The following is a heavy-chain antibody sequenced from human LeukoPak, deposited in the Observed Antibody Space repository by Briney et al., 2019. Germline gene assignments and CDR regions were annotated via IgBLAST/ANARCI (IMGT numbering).Heavy chain of an antibody. CDR1: GFTFSGSA. J-gene: IGHJ4*02. CDR2: IRSKANNDAT. Sequence: SGGSLRLSCAASGFTFSGSAMHWVRQASGKGLEWVGRIRSKANNDATEYAASVKGRFTISRDDSKNTTYLQMNSLKIEDTAVYYCIRPSDDTVMDFDYWGQGTLVTVSS. V-gene: IGHV3-73*01. CDR3: IRPSDDTVMDFDY. D-gene: IGHD5-18*01.